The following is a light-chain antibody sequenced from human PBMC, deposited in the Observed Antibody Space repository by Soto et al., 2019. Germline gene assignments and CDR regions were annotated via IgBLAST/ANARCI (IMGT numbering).Light chain of an antibody. CDR2: EDT. V-gene: IGLV2-14*01. Sequence: QSVLTQPASVSGSPGQSITISCTGTSSDIAGHKYVSWYQQHPGKAPKLIIFEDTNRPSGVSSRFSASKSGDTASLIISGLQAEDEADYFCSSYSSTSTVVFGGGTKLTVL. CDR3: SSYSSTSTVV. J-gene: IGLJ2*01. CDR1: SSDIAGHKY.